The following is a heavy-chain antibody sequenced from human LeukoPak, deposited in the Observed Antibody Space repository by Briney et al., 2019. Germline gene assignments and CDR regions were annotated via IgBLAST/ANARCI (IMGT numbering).Heavy chain of an antibody. J-gene: IGHJ6*03. CDR1: GFTFSSYA. CDR2: ISGSGGST. Sequence: GGSLRLSCAASGFTFSSYAMSWVRQAPGKGLEWVSAISGSGGSTYYADSVKGRFTISRDNSKNTLYLQMNSLRAEDTAVYYCASSLEMATIFSYYYYYMDVWGKGTTVTVSS. CDR3: ASSLEMATIFSYYYYYMDV. D-gene: IGHD5-24*01. V-gene: IGHV3-23*01.